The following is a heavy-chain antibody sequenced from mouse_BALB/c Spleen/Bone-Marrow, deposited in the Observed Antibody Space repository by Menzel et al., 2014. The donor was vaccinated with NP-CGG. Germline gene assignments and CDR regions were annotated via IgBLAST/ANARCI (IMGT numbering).Heavy chain of an antibody. D-gene: IGHD1-1*01. CDR1: GFTFSDYY. CDR3: ARGSSYFDY. J-gene: IGHJ2*01. CDR2: ISDGGSYT. Sequence: EVKLVESGGGLVKPGGSLKLSCAASGFTFSDYYMYWVRQTPEKRLEWVATISDGGSYTYYPDSVKGRFTFSRDNAKNNLYLQMSSLKSEDTAMYYCARGSSYFDYWGQGTTLTVSS. V-gene: IGHV5-4*02.